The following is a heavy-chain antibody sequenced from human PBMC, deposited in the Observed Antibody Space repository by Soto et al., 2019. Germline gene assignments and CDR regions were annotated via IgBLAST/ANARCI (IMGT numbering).Heavy chain of an antibody. Sequence: QITLEESGPTLVRPTETLTLACSVSGFSLSTSGVGVGWIRQPSGKAPEWLAVIYWNDEKYYSPSLDTRLTIMKETSKNQVALTMTNMDPVDTATFYCARTPGTGYISVSVFFDYWGQGSLVTVSS. CDR2: IYWNDEK. D-gene: IGHD6-19*01. CDR1: GFSLSTSGVG. CDR3: ARTPGTGYISVSVFFDY. V-gene: IGHV2-5*01. J-gene: IGHJ4*02.